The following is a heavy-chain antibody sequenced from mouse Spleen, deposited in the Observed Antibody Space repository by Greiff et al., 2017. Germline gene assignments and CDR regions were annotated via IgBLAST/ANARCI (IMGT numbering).Heavy chain of an antibody. V-gene: IGHV14-1*02. CDR1: GFNIKDYY. CDR2: IDPENGNT. CDR3: ARCKDYRYDDGRHFDY. J-gene: IGHJ2*01. Sequence: VQLQQSGAELVRPGALVKLSCKASGFNIKDYYMHWVKQRPEQGLERIGWIDPENGNTIYDPKFQGKASITADTSSNTAYLQLSSLTSEDTAVYYCARCKDYRYDDGRHFDYWGQGTTLTVSS. D-gene: IGHD2-14*01.